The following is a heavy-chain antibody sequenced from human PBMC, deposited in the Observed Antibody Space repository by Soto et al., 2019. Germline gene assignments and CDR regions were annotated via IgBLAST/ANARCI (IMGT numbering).Heavy chain of an antibody. CDR3: AKDYYYSSGYYYGIDAFDI. D-gene: IGHD3-22*01. J-gene: IGHJ3*02. V-gene: IGHV3-11*01. CDR1: GFTFSAYY. Sequence: PGGYLRLSCAASGFTFSAYYMSWFRQAPGKGLEWVSYISSSGSTIYYADSVKGRFTISRDNAKNSLYLQMNSLRAEDTAVYYCAKDYYYSSGYYYGIDAFDIWGQGTIVTGS. CDR2: ISSSGSTI.